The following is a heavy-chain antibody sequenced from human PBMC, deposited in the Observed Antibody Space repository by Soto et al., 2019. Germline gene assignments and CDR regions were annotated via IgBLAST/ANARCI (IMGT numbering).Heavy chain of an antibody. CDR2: MNPNSGNT. CDR1: GYTFTSYD. J-gene: IGHJ6*03. Sequence: GASVKVSCKASGYTFTSYDINWVRQATGQGLEWMGWMNPNSGNTGYAQKFQGRVTMTRNTSISTAYMELSSLRSEDTAVYYCAREVDCSSTSCYFRTLYYYYYYMDVWG. V-gene: IGHV1-8*01. CDR3: AREVDCSSTSCYFRTLYYYYYYMDV. D-gene: IGHD2-2*01.